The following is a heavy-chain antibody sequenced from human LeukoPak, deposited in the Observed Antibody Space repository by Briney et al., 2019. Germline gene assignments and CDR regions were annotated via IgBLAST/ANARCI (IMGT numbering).Heavy chain of an antibody. CDR3: ARHRYSGSDTQGFDY. V-gene: IGHV5-51*01. J-gene: IGHJ4*02. CDR2: VYPTNSET. D-gene: IGHD5-12*01. CDR1: GYIFTNYW. Sequence: GESLKISCKGSGYIFTNYWIAWVRQMPGKGREWMGIVYPTNSETRYSPSFQGQVTISADKSSSTGYLQWSSLKASDTAMYYCARHRYSGSDTQGFDYWGQGTLVTVSS.